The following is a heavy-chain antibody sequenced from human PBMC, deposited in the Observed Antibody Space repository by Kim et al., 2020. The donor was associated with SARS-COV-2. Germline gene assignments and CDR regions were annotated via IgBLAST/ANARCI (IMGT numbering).Heavy chain of an antibody. CDR2: ST. V-gene: IGHV3-23*01. D-gene: IGHD3-9*01. CDR3: AKAPRYLARD. J-gene: IGHJ4*02. Sequence: STYYADSVKGRFTISSDPSKGALYLEMNSLRVDDTAVYYCAKAPRYLARDWGQGTLVTVSS.